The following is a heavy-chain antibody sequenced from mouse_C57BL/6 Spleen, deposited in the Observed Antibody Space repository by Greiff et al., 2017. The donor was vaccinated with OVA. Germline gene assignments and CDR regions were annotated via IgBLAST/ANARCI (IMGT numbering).Heavy chain of an antibody. Sequence: VQLQQPGAELVKPGASVKMSCKASGYTFTSYWLTWVQQRPGQGLEWIGDIYPGSGSTNYNEKFKSKATLTVDTSSSTAYMQLSSLTSEDSAVYYCARTASSGGYYYAMDYWGQGTSVTVSS. CDR3: ARTASSGGYYYAMDY. J-gene: IGHJ4*01. D-gene: IGHD1-1*01. V-gene: IGHV1-55*01. CDR1: GYTFTSYW. CDR2: IYPGSGST.